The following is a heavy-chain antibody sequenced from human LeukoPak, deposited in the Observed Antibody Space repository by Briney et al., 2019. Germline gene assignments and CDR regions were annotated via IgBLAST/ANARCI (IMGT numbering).Heavy chain of an antibody. J-gene: IGHJ4*02. CDR2: ISGSGGTT. CDR1: GFTFSSFA. Sequence: GGPLRLSCAASGFTFSSFAMNWVRQAPGKGLEWVSSISGSGGTTYYAGSVKGRFTISRDNSKNTLFLQMNSLRADDTAIYYCAKRDFWGQGTLVTVSS. V-gene: IGHV3-23*01. CDR3: AKRDF.